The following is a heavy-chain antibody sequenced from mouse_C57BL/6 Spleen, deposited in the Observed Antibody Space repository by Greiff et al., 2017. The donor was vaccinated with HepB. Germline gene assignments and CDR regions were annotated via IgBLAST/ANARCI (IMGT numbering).Heavy chain of an antibody. J-gene: IGHJ3*01. V-gene: IGHV5-17*01. Sequence: EVKLVESGGGLVKPGGSLKLSCAASGFTFSDYGMHWVRQAPEKGLEWVAYISSGSSTIYYADTVKGRFTISRDNAKNTLFLQMTSLRSEDTAMYYCASGRIYYDYLFAYWGQGTLVTVSA. CDR1: GFTFSDYG. CDR2: ISSGSSTI. D-gene: IGHD2-4*01. CDR3: ASGRIYYDYLFAY.